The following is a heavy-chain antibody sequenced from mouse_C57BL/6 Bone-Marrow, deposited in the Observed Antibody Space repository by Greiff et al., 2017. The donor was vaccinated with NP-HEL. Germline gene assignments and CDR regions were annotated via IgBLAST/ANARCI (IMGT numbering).Heavy chain of an antibody. CDR3: ARGDFTTVVAMRYFDV. CDR1: GYTFTSYW. J-gene: IGHJ1*03. Sequence: QVQLQQPGAELVKPGASVKMSCKASGYTFTSYWITWVKQRPGQGLEWIGDIYPGSGSTNYNEKFKSKATLTVDTSSSTAYMQLSSLASEDSAVYYCARGDFTTVVAMRYFDVWGTGTTVTVSS. D-gene: IGHD1-1*01. V-gene: IGHV1-55*01. CDR2: IYPGSGST.